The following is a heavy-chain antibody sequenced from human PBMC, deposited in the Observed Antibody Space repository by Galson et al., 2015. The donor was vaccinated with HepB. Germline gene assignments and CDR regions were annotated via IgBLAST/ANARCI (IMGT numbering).Heavy chain of an antibody. Sequence: SLRLSCAASGFTFVTYWMSWVRQAPAKGLEWVANIKQDGSGKYYVDSVTGRFTISRDNAQNSLFLQMNSLRAEDTAVYYCATSSSGYFDNWGQGTLVTVSS. CDR1: GFTFVTYW. CDR3: ATSSSGYFDN. D-gene: IGHD6-13*01. V-gene: IGHV3-7*03. J-gene: IGHJ4*02. CDR2: IKQDGSGK.